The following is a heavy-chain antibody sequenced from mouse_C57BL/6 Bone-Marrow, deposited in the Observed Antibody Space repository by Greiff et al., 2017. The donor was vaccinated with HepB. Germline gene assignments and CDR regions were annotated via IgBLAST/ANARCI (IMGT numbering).Heavy chain of an antibody. D-gene: IGHD2-2*01. CDR3: TTMVTTRWYFDV. J-gene: IGHJ1*03. CDR2: IDPENGDT. Sequence: EVQLQQSGAELVRPGTSVKLSCTASGFNIKDDYMHWVKQRPEQGLEWIGWIDPENGDTEYASKFQGKATITADTSSNTAYLQLSGLTSEDTAVYYCTTMVTTRWYFDVWGTGTTVTVSS. V-gene: IGHV14-4*01. CDR1: GFNIKDDY.